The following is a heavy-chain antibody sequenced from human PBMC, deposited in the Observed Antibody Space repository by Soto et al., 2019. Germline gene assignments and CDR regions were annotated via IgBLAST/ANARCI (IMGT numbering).Heavy chain of an antibody. Sequence: EVQLLQSGGGLVQPGGSLKLSSAASGFAFSNHAMSWVRQAPGKGLEWVSAISGSGRSTYYAESVKGRFIISRDNSNNTLHLQMNSLRAEDTAVFYCAQGQNYYDSSGRVGPWGQGTLVTVSS. CDR3: AQGQNYYDSSGRVGP. J-gene: IGHJ5*02. CDR2: ISGSGRST. CDR1: GFAFSNHA. D-gene: IGHD3-22*01. V-gene: IGHV3-23*01.